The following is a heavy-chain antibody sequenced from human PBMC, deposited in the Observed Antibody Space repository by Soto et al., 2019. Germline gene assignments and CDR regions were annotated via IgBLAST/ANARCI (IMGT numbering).Heavy chain of an antibody. D-gene: IGHD5-12*01. V-gene: IGHV3-33*01. J-gene: IGHJ4*02. CDR3: ARGYSGYDCQDY. CDR2: IWYDGSNK. CDR1: GFTFSSYG. Sequence: QVQLVESGGGVVQPGRSLRLSCAASGFTFSSYGMHWVRQAPGKGLEWVAVIWYDGSNKYYADSVKGRFTISRDNSKNTLYLQMNSLRAEDTAVYYCARGYSGYDCQDYWGQGTLVTVSS.